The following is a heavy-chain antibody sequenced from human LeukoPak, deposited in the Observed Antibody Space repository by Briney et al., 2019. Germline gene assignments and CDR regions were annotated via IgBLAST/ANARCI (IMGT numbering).Heavy chain of an antibody. J-gene: IGHJ6*02. CDR3: GRHSSLGSGYYY. CDR2: IYYSGST. V-gene: IGHV4-39*01. CDR1: GGSISSSSHY. D-gene: IGHD3-22*01. Sequence: PSETLSLTCSVSGGSISSSSHYWGWIRQPPGKGLEWIGSIYYSGSTYYNPSLKSRVTISVDTSKNQFSLKLTSVTAADTAVYYCGRHSSLGSGYYYWGQGTTVTVSS.